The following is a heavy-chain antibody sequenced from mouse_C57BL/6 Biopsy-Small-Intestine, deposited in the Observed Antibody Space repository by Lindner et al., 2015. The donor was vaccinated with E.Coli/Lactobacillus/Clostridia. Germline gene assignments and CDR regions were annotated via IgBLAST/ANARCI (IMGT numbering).Heavy chain of an antibody. Sequence: VQLQESGPELVQPGTSVKLSCKASGFTFTNYDINWVKQRPGQGLEWIGWIYPRDDSTIYNEKFKGKATLTVDKFSSMAYMELHSLTSEDSAVYFCARGRIYYDYDGDYFDYWGQGTTLTVSS. J-gene: IGHJ2*01. CDR3: ARGRIYYDYDGDYFDY. CDR2: IYPRDDST. V-gene: IGHV1-85*01. D-gene: IGHD2-4*01. CDR1: GFTFTNYD.